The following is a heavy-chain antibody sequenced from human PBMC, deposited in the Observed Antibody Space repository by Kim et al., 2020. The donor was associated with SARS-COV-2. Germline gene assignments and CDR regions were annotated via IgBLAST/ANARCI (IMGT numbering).Heavy chain of an antibody. CDR3: ARSDRKNVDIVATILARQISRMLFDY. CDR2: INHSGST. V-gene: IGHV4-34*01. CDR1: GGSFSGYY. J-gene: IGHJ4*02. D-gene: IGHD5-12*01. Sequence: SETLSLTCAVYGGSFSGYYWSWIRQPPGKGLEWIGEINHSGSTNYNPSLKSRVTISVDTSKNQFSLKLSSVTAADTAVYYCARSDRKNVDIVATILARQISRMLFDYWGQGTLVTVSS.